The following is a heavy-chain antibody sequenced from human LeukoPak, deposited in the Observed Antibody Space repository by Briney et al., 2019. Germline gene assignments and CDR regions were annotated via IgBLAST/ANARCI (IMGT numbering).Heavy chain of an antibody. CDR2: IRYDGSNK. CDR3: AKDRPGYGSGRGFDY. D-gene: IGHD3-10*01. V-gene: IGHV3-30*02. J-gene: IGHJ4*02. Sequence: GGSLRLSCAASGFTFSSYGMHWVRQAPGKGLEWVAFIRYDGSNKYYADSVKGRFTISRDNSKNTLYQQMNSLRAEDTAVYYCAKDRPGYGSGRGFDYWGQGTLVTVSS. CDR1: GFTFSSYG.